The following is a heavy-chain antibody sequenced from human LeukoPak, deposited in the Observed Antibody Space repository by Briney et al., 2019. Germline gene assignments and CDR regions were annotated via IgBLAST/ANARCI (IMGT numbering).Heavy chain of an antibody. CDR2: INPSGTNT. J-gene: IGHJ4*02. V-gene: IGHV1-46*01. CDR1: GYTFTSYY. D-gene: IGHD2-8*02. Sequence: ASVKVSCKASGYTFTSYYMHCVRQAPGQGLEWMGLINPSGTNTNYAQKFRGRVTMTRDTSTSTVYMDLSSLRSEDTAMCVCAREETGGYFGYWGQGTLVTVSS. CDR3: AREETGGYFGY.